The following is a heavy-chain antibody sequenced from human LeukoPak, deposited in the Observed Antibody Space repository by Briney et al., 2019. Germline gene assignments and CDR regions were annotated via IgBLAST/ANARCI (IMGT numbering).Heavy chain of an antibody. CDR3: ARRRDLYSGSYYPFDY. CDR2: IYPGDSDA. D-gene: IGHD1-26*01. V-gene: IGHV5-51*01. J-gene: IGHJ4*02. CDR1: GYSFTNYW. Sequence: GESLKISCKGSGYSFTNYWIGWVRQMPGKGLKWMGIIYPGDSDARYSPSFQGQVTISADKSISTAYLQWSSLKASDTAMYYCARRRDLYSGSYYPFDYWGQGTLVIVPS.